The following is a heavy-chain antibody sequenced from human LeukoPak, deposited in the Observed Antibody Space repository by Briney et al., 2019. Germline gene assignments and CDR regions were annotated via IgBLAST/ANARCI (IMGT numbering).Heavy chain of an antibody. D-gene: IGHD6-13*01. J-gene: IGHJ6*02. CDR1: GYTFTSYG. Sequence: ASVKVSCTASGYTFTSYGISWVRQAPGQGLEWMGWISAYNGNTNYAQKLQGRVTMTTDTSTSTAYMELRSLRSDDTAVYYCARDSPIAAAATGGYYYYGMDVWGQGTTVTVSS. CDR2: ISAYNGNT. V-gene: IGHV1-18*01. CDR3: ARDSPIAAAATGGYYYYGMDV.